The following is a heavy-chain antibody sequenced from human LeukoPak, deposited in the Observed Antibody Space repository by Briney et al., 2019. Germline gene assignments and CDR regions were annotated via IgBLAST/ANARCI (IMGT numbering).Heavy chain of an antibody. D-gene: IGHD2-21*02. V-gene: IGHV3-48*02. J-gene: IGHJ4*02. Sequence: GGSLRLSCAASGFTFSSYSMNWVRQAPGKGLEWVSYISSSSSTIYYADSVKGRFTISRDNAKNSLYLQMNSLRDEDTAVYYCARVASLAYCGGDCYFGDYWGQGTLVTVSS. CDR1: GFTFSSYS. CDR2: ISSSSSTI. CDR3: ARVASLAYCGGDCYFGDY.